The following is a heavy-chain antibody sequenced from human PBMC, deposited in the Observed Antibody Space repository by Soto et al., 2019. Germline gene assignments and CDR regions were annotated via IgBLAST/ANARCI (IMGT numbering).Heavy chain of an antibody. CDR2: IIPIFGTA. CDR3: ARAPRITMIVVVTQGAFDI. V-gene: IGHV1-69*01. J-gene: IGHJ3*02. D-gene: IGHD3-22*01. CDR1: GGTISSYA. Sequence: QVQLVQSGAEVKKPGSSVKVSCKASGGTISSYAISWVRQAPGQGLEWMGGIIPIFGTANYAQKFQGRVTSTADESTSTAYMERSSLRSEDTAVYYCARAPRITMIVVVTQGAFDIWGQGTMVTVSS.